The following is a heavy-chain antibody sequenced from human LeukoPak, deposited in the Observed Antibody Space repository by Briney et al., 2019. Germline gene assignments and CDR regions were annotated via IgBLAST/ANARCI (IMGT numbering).Heavy chain of an antibody. CDR2: INPNSGGT. Sequence: ASVKVSCKASGYTFTGYYMHWVRQAPGQGLEWMGRINPNSGGTNYAQKFQGRVTMTRDTSIGTAYMELSRLRSDDTAVYYCARGRCSGGSCYYQKYYFDYWGQGTLVTVSP. CDR3: ARGRCSGGSCYYQKYYFDY. J-gene: IGHJ4*02. D-gene: IGHD2-15*01. CDR1: GYTFTGYY. V-gene: IGHV1-2*06.